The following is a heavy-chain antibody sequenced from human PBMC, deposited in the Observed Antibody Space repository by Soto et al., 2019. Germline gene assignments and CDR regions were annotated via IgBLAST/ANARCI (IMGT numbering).Heavy chain of an antibody. V-gene: IGHV4-31*02. D-gene: IGHD1-1*01. CDR1: GGSITTGGRY. CDR2: IYYSGTT. CDR3: AQALVFTGGDVFDI. Sequence: QVRLQEWGPGLVKPSQTLSLKCSVSGGSITTGGRYWSWIRQLPGKGLEWIGDIYYSGTTYYNASLNSRVTISVEAAKNQFSLKLSSVTAADTAVYYCAQALVFTGGDVFDIWGQRRLVTVSS. J-gene: IGHJ3*02.